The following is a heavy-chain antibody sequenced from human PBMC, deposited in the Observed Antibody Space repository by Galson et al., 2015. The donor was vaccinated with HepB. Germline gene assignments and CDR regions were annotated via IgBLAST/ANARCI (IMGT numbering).Heavy chain of an antibody. V-gene: IGHV3-48*02. CDR2: ISNSGSNT. CDR1: GFTFSHNS. J-gene: IGHJ6*03. Sequence: SLRLSCAVSGFTFSHNSMIWVRQAPGKGLEWISYISNSGSNTYYADSVKCQFTISRDNAKNTLYLQMNGLRDEDTAVYYCARARSSFYMDVWGKGTTVTVSS. CDR3: ARARSSFYMDV.